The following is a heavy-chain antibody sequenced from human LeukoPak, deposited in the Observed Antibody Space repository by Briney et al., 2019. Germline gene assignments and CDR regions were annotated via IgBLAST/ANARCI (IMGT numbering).Heavy chain of an antibody. J-gene: IGHJ3*02. V-gene: IGHV1-69*04. CDR2: INVILDTA. CDR1: GGTFSSYA. CDR3: ARDQGIGDASDI. Sequence: PVKVSCKASGGTFSSYAISWVRQAPGQGLEWMGRINVILDTANYAQKFQGRVTITADISTSTSYMELSSLRSEDTAVYYCARDQGIGDASDIWGQGTMVTVSS.